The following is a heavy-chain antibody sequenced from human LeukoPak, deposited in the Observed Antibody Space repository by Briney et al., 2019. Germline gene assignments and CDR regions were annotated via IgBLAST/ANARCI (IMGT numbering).Heavy chain of an antibody. J-gene: IGHJ2*01. CDR1: GYSISSGYY. V-gene: IGHV4-61*01. CDR3: ARVYYSSSYDYWYFDL. Sequence: SETLSLTCTVSGYSISSGYYWAWIRQPPGKGLEWIGYIYNSGSTNYNPSLKSRVTISVDTSKNQFSLKLTSVTAADTAVYYCARVYYSSSYDYWYFDLWGRGTLVTVSS. D-gene: IGHD6-13*01. CDR2: IYNSGST.